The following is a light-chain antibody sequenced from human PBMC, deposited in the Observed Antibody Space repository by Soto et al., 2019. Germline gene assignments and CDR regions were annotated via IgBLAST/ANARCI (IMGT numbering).Light chain of an antibody. V-gene: IGKV1-5*01. J-gene: IGKJ2*01. Sequence: DIQMTQSPSTLSASVGDRVSITCRASQSISEWLAWYQQKPGKAPKLLIHDASSLDSGVPSRFRGSGSGTEFTLTITSLQPEDFATYYCQPSDSYPYTFGQGTKLEIK. CDR2: DAS. CDR3: QPSDSYPYT. CDR1: QSISEW.